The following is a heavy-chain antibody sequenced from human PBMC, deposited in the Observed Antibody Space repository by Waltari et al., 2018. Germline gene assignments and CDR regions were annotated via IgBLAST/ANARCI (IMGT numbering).Heavy chain of an antibody. CDR3: ARHLYSIDYLELAK. CDR1: GFHFLSYA. CDR2: ISDSGVIT. D-gene: IGHD3-22*01. V-gene: IGHV3-23*01. Sequence: EEHLLESGGGLAQPGGSLRLSCAASGFHFLSYAMSWVRQAPGKGLEWGSGISDSGVITKYADSVKGRFTVSRDNSKNTVFLHLNSLRAEDTAIYYCARHLYSIDYLELAKWGQGTLVTVSS. J-gene: IGHJ4*02.